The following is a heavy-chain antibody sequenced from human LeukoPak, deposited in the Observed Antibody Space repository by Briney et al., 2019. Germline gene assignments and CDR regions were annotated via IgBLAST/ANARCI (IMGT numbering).Heavy chain of an antibody. Sequence: ASVKVSCKASVYTFTGYYMHWVRQAPGQGLEWMGWINPNSSGTNYAQKFQGRVTLTRDTSISTAYMELTRLRFDDTAVYYCASRGTTGTTGNYWGQGTLVTVSS. CDR3: ASRGTTGTTGNY. D-gene: IGHD1-1*01. CDR2: INPNSSGT. V-gene: IGHV1-2*02. CDR1: VYTFTGYY. J-gene: IGHJ4*02.